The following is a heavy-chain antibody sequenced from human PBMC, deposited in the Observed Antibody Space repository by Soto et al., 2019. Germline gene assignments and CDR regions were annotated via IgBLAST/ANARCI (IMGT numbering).Heavy chain of an antibody. Sequence: SQTLSLTCVISGDSVSSDRGDWNWIRQSPSRGLEWLGRTYYRSRWSNDYAVSVKSRIIISADTSKNQFSLQLNSVTPEDAAISSCARVVVRGENWFDPWGPGTVVPVSS. CDR1: GDSVSSDRGD. V-gene: IGHV6-1*01. CDR2: TYYRSRWSN. CDR3: ARVVVRGENWFDP. J-gene: IGHJ5*02. D-gene: IGHD3-10*02.